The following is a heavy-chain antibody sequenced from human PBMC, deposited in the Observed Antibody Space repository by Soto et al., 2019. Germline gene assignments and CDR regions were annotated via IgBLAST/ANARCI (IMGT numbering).Heavy chain of an antibody. Sequence: GGSLRLSCAASGFTFSSYSMNWVRQAPGKGLEWVSSISSSSSYIYYADSVKGRFTISRDNAKNSLYLQMNSLRAEDTAVYYCARDGSGRYYSQHFDYWGQGTLVTVSS. CDR1: GFTFSSYS. J-gene: IGHJ4*02. CDR2: ISSSSSYI. CDR3: ARDGSGRYYSQHFDY. V-gene: IGHV3-21*01. D-gene: IGHD1-26*01.